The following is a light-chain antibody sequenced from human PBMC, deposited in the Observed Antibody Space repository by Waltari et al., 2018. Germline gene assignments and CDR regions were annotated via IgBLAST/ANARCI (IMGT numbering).Light chain of an antibody. J-gene: IGLJ2*01. CDR2: EGS. CDR1: RSDVGRYNL. Sequence: QSALTQPASVSGSPGQPITISCTGTRSDVGRYNLVSWYQQHPGKAPKLMIYEGSKRPSGVSNRFSGSKSGNTASLTISGLQAEDEADYYCCSYAGSHVVFGGGTKLTVL. CDR3: CSYAGSHVV. V-gene: IGLV2-23*01.